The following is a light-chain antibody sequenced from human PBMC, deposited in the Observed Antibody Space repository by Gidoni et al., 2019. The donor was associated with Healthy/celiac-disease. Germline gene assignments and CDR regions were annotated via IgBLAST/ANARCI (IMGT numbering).Light chain of an antibody. V-gene: IGKV1-5*03. Sequence: DIQMTQSPSTLSACVGDRVTLTCRASQRISSCLAWYQQKPGKAPKLLIYKATSLESGVPAGFSGSGSGTDFTLTISSLQPEDFATYYCQQYNSNPNSFGQGTKLEIK. CDR1: QRISSC. CDR3: QQYNSNPNS. CDR2: KAT. J-gene: IGKJ2*03.